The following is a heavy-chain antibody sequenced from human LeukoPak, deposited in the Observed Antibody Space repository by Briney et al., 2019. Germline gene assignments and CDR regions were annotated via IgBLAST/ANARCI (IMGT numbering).Heavy chain of an antibody. CDR3: ARRVSYRNCFDP. D-gene: IGHD1-26*01. V-gene: IGHV4-39*01. CDR2: IYYSGST. Sequence: SETLSLTCTISGDSISRGNYYWGWIRQPPGKGLEWIGSIYYSGSTYYNPSLKSRVTISVDTSKNQFALKLSSVSDADTAVYYCARRVSYRNCFDPWGQGTLVTVSS. CDR1: GDSISRGNYY. J-gene: IGHJ5*02.